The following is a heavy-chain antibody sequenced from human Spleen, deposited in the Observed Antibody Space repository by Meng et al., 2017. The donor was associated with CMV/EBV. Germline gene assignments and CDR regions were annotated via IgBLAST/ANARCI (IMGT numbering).Heavy chain of an antibody. Sequence: GESLKISCAASGFTFDEYAMHWVRQVPGKGLEWVSALYAGGETYYVDSVKGRFTFSRDNCKNILYLQMNNLRTEDTGVYYCARDPVRSVAVSWGQGTLVTVSS. CDR3: ARDPVRSVAVS. D-gene: IGHD6-19*01. CDR2: LYAGGET. J-gene: IGHJ5*02. CDR1: GFTFDEYA. V-gene: IGHV3-NL1*01.